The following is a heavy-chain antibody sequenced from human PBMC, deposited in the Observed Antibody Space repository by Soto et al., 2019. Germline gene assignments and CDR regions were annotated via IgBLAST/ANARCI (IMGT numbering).Heavy chain of an antibody. J-gene: IGHJ4*02. CDR3: AHRPRAYSYYFDY. V-gene: IGHV2-5*02. Sequence: QITLKESGPTLAKPTQTLTLTCTFSGFSLSTRGVGVGWIRQPPGKALEWLALLYWDDDKGYSPSLKSRLTITKDTSKHPVVLTVTNMDPVDTATYYCAHRPRAYSYYFDYWGQGTLVTVSS. D-gene: IGHD5-18*01. CDR1: GFSLSTRGVG. CDR2: LYWDDDK.